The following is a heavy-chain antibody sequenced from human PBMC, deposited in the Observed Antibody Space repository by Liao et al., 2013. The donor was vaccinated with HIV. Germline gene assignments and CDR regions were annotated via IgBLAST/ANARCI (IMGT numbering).Heavy chain of an antibody. V-gene: IGHV4-30-4*01. CDR1: GDSITSADYY. D-gene: IGHD5-18*01. CDR2: IYYSGTGST. J-gene: IGHJ3*02. Sequence: QLQLQESGPGLVTPSQNLSLTCTVSGDSITSADYYWTWIRQSPGKGLEWIGYIYYSGTGSTDYNPSLKNRVHISADTSRNQFSLILFSVSVADTAVYFCASSGYAYGDSAFDIWGQGTAVTVS. CDR3: ASSGYAYGDSAFDI.